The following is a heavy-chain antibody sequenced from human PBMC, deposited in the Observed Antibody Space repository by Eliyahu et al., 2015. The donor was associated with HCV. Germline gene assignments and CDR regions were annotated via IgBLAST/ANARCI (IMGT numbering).Heavy chain of an antibody. J-gene: IGHJ4*02. D-gene: IGHD3-3*02. Sequence: EVQLVESGGVVVEPGGSLRLSCAASGFTFDDYTMHWVRQAPGKGLEWVSLIGWDGASSLYAASVKGRFTISRDNSKNSLYLQMNSLKTEDTALYYCAKDGGIFGTTEEFDYWGQGTLVTVSS. CDR1: GFTFDDYT. CDR2: IGWDGASS. CDR3: AKDGGIFGTTEEFDY. V-gene: IGHV3-43*01.